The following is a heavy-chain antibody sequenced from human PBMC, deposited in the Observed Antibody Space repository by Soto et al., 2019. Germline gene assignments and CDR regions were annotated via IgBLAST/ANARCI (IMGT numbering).Heavy chain of an antibody. CDR3: ARELRFGEDYYGMDV. D-gene: IGHD3-10*01. CDR2: IYYSGST. V-gene: IGHV4-31*03. J-gene: IGHJ6*02. CDR1: GGSISSGGYY. Sequence: QVQLQESGPGLVKPSQTLSLTCTVSGGSISSGGYYWSWIRQHPGQGLEWIGYIYYSGSTYYNPALKRRVTISVDTSKNPFALKLSSVTAADTAVYYCARELRFGEDYYGMDVWGQGTTVTVSS.